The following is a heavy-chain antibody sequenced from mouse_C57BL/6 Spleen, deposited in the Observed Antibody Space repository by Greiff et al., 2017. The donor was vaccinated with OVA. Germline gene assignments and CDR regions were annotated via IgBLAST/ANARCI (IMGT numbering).Heavy chain of an antibody. Sequence: QVHVKQSGAELVKPGASVKISCKASGYAFSSYWMNWVKQRPGKGLEWIGQIYPGDGDTNYNGKFKGKATLTADKSSSTAYMQLSSLTSEDSAVYFCARGVYYGSSSIGYWYFDVWGTGTTVTVSS. CDR2: IYPGDGDT. V-gene: IGHV1-80*01. D-gene: IGHD1-1*01. CDR3: ARGVYYGSSSIGYWYFDV. CDR1: GYAFSSYW. J-gene: IGHJ1*03.